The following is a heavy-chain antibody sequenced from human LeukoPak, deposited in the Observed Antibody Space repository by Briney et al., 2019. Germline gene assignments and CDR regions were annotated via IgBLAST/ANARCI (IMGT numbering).Heavy chain of an antibody. CDR3: ASSITIFGVPPPLP. CDR2: IYYSGST. J-gene: IGHJ4*02. D-gene: IGHD3-3*01. V-gene: IGHV4-39*01. CDR1: GGSISSSSYY. Sequence: PSETLSLTCTVSGGSISSSSYYWGWIRQPPGKGLEWIGSIYYSGSTYYNPSLKSRVTISVDTTKNQFSLKLSSVTAADTAVYYCASSITIFGVPPPLPWGQGTLVTVSS.